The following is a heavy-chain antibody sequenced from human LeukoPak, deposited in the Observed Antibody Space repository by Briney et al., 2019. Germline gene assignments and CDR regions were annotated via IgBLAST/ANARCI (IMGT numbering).Heavy chain of an antibody. CDR1: GFTFSGYA. D-gene: IGHD4-17*01. CDR3: AKGDDYGDYVGWFDP. Sequence: PGGSLRLSCAASGFTFSGYAMSWVRQAPGKGLEWVSAISGSGGSTYYADSVKGRFTISRDNSKNTPYLQMNSLRAEDTAVYYCAKGDDYGDYVGWFDPWGQGTLVTVSS. V-gene: IGHV3-23*01. CDR2: ISGSGGST. J-gene: IGHJ5*02.